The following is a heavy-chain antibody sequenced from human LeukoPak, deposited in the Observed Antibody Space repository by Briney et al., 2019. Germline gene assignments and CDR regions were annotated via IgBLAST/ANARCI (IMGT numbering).Heavy chain of an antibody. V-gene: IGHV4-59*01. CDR3: ARENVVVPAAGDAFDI. D-gene: IGHD2-2*01. J-gene: IGHJ3*02. CDR2: IYYSGST. CDR1: GGSISSYC. Sequence: SETLSLTCTVSGGSISSYCWSWIRQPPGKGLEWIGYIYYSGSTNYNPSLKSRVTISVDTSKNQFSLKLSSVTAADTAVYYCARENVVVPAAGDAFDIWGQGTMVTVSS.